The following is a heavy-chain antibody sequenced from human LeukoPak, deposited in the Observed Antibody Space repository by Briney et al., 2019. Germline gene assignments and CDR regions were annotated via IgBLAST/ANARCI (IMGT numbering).Heavy chain of an antibody. CDR3: AKVPDMYSSGWYFDY. CDR2: ISGSGGST. J-gene: IGHJ4*02. D-gene: IGHD6-19*01. CDR1: GFTFSSYA. Sequence: GGSLRLSCAASGFTFSSYAMSWVRQAPGKGLEWVSAISGSGGSTYYADSVKGRFTISSDNSKNTLYLQMNSLRAEDTAVYYCAKVPDMYSSGWYFDYWGQGTLVTVSS. V-gene: IGHV3-23*01.